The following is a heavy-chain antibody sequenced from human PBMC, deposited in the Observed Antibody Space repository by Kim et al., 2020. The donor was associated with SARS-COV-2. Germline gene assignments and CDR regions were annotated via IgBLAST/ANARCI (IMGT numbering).Heavy chain of an antibody. D-gene: IGHD6-25*01. J-gene: IGHJ4*02. Sequence: GGSLRLSCAASGFTFTNYAMSWVRQVPGKGLEWVAAVSENGDTTYFAKSVQGRLSISRDNFENTLSLQMGGLRAEDSAIYYCARETPSGRDKYFDPWGQGNLVTVSS. CDR3: ARETPSGRDKYFDP. CDR2: VSENGDTT. CDR1: GFTFTNYA. V-gene: IGHV3-23*01.